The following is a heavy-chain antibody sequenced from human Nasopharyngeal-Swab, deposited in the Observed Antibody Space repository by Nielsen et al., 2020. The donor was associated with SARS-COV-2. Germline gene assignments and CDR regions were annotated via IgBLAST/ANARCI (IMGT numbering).Heavy chain of an antibody. CDR2: INPNSGGT. CDR3: ASPTQYCGGGSCLDY. D-gene: IGHD2-15*01. V-gene: IGHV1-2*06. CDR1: GYTFTGYY. Sequence: ASVKVSCKASGYTFTGYYMHWVRQAPGQGLEWMGRINPNSGGTNYAQKSQGRVTMTRDTSISTAYMELSRLRSDDTAVYYCASPTQYCGGGSCLDYWGQGTLVTVSS. J-gene: IGHJ4*02.